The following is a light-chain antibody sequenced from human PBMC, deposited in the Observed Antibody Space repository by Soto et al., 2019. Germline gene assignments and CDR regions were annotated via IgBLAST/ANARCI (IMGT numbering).Light chain of an antibody. J-gene: IGKJ5*01. CDR2: EAS. Sequence: DIQLTQSPSLLSASVGDRVTITCRASHDISTYLALYQQKPGKAPKLMIYEASTLQSGVPSRFSGSGSGTEFTLTISSLQPEDFATYYCQQTYSTPQPFGQGTRL. CDR1: HDISTY. V-gene: IGKV1-9*01. CDR3: QQTYSTPQP.